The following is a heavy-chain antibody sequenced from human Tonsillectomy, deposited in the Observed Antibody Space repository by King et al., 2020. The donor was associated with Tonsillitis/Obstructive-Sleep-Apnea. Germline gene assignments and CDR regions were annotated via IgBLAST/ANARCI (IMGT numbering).Heavy chain of an antibody. J-gene: IGHJ6*03. CDR2: IYHSGST. CDR1: GGSISNTNYY. Sequence: QLQESGPGLVKPSETLSLTCTVSGGSISNTNYYWGWIRQPPGKGLEWIGSIYHSGSTYYSPSLKSRVTISVDTSKNQFFLKLSSVTAADTAVSYCSRHYSNYRLYYYYYMDVWGKGTTVIVSS. V-gene: IGHV4-39*01. D-gene: IGHD4-11*01. CDR3: SRHYSNYRLYYYYYMDV.